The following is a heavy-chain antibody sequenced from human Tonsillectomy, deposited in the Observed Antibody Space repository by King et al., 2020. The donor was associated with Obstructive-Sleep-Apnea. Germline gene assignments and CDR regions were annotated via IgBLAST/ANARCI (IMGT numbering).Heavy chain of an antibody. D-gene: IGHD3-22*01. V-gene: IGHV3-15*01. J-gene: IGHJ4*02. Sequence: VQLVESGGGLVKPGGSLRLSCAASGFIFSNAWMSWVRQSPGKGLEWVGRIKSKTDDGTTDYAAPVKGRFTISRDDSKNTLYLQMNSLNTEDTAVYYCTTDSSYYDSSGYPLFDYWGQGILVTVSS. CDR2: IKSKTDDGTT. CDR3: TTDSSYYDSSGYPLFDY. CDR1: GFIFSNAW.